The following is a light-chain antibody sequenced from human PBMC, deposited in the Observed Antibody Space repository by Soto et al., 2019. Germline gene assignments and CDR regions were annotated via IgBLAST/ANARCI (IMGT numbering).Light chain of an antibody. V-gene: IGLV2-14*01. CDR2: DVS. Sequence: QSVLTQPASVSGSPGQSIAISCTGTSSDVGAYNSVSWYQQYPGKAPELMIHDVSNRPSGVSDRFSGSKSGNTASLTISGLQAEDGADYYCSSYTSSSSFVFGSGTKVTVL. CDR3: SSYTSSSSFV. CDR1: SSDVGAYNS. J-gene: IGLJ1*01.